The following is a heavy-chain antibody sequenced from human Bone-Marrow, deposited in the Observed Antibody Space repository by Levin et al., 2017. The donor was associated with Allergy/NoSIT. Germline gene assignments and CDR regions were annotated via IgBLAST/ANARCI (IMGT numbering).Heavy chain of an antibody. CDR3: AKDHDRSGYGHWGYFDS. Sequence: QAGGSLRLSCAASGFTSSTYGMHWVRQAPGKGLEWVAIISSDGSNKYYADSVKGRFTISRDNSKNTLYLQMDSLRAEDTAVYYCAKDHDRSGYGHWGYFDSWGQGTLVTVSS. CDR2: ISSDGSNK. D-gene: IGHD3-22*01. CDR1: GFTSSTYG. V-gene: IGHV3-30*18. J-gene: IGHJ4*02.